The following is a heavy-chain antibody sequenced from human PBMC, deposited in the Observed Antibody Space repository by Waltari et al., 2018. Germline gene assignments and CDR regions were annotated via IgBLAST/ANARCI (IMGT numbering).Heavy chain of an antibody. Sequence: QVQLVQSGAEVKKPGSSVKVSCKASGGTSSSYAISWVRQAPGQGLEWMGGIIPILGIANYAQKFQGRVTITADKSTSTAYMELSSLRSEDTAVYYCARAGQYSSSWTPYYFDYWGQGTLVTVSS. CDR3: ARAGQYSSSWTPYYFDY. CDR1: GGTSSSYA. J-gene: IGHJ4*02. V-gene: IGHV1-69*10. CDR2: IIPILGIA. D-gene: IGHD6-13*01.